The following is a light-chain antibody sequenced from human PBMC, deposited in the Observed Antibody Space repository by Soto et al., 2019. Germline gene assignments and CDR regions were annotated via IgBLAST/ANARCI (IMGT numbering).Light chain of an antibody. CDR1: SSDVGAYKY. Sequence: QSALTQPASVSGSPGQSITISCTGSSSDVGAYKYVSWFQQHPGKAPKLIIYEVSNQPSGVSDRFSGAKSGNTASLTISGLQAEDEADYHCSSYTTTTAWVFGGVTQLTVL. CDR3: SSYTTTTAWV. CDR2: EVS. V-gene: IGLV2-14*01. J-gene: IGLJ3*02.